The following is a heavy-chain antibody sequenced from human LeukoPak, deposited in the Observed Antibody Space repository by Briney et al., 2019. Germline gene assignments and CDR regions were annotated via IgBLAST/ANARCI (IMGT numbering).Heavy chain of an antibody. J-gene: IGHJ4*02. CDR3: TRDPLTQNDY. Sequence: PGGSLRLSCAASGFTFDSYWMSWVRQAPGKGLEWVANIKQDGNGKYYVDSVKGRFTIYRGNAENSLYLQMNSLRAEDTAVYYCTRDPLTQNDYWGQGTLVTVSS. V-gene: IGHV3-7*01. CDR2: IKQDGNGK. CDR1: GFTFDSYW. D-gene: IGHD1-14*01.